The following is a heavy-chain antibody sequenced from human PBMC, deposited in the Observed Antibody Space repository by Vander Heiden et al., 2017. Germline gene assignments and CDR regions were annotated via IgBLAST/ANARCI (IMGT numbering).Heavy chain of an antibody. CDR2: ISSSSSYI. Sequence: EVQLVESGGGLVKPGGSLRLSCAASGFTFSSYSMNWVRQAPGKGLEWVSSISSSSSYIYYADSGKGRFTISRDNAKNSLYLQMNSLRAEDTAVYYCARDLCSSTSCYTWAYYYYGMDVWGQGTTVTVSS. J-gene: IGHJ6*02. V-gene: IGHV3-21*01. D-gene: IGHD2-2*02. CDR1: GFTFSSYS. CDR3: ARDLCSSTSCYTWAYYYYGMDV.